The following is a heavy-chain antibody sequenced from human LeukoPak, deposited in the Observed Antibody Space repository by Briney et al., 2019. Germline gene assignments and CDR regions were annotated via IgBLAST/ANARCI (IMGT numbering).Heavy chain of an antibody. J-gene: IGHJ4*02. CDR1: GFTFSSYG. CDR2: ISGSGGST. D-gene: IGHD4-17*01. CDR3: AKGATVTTSYFDY. V-gene: IGHV3-23*01. Sequence: GGSLRLSRAASGFTFSSYGMRWVRQAPGKGLEWVSAISGSGGSTYYADSVKGRFTISRDNSKNTLDLQMNSLRAEDTAVYYCAKGATVTTSYFDYWGQGTLVTVSS.